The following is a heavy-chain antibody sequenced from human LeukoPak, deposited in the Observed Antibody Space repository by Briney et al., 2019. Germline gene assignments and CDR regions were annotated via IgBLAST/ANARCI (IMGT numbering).Heavy chain of an antibody. V-gene: IGHV3-21*01. Sequence: GESLRLSCTASGFTFSGYSMSWVRQAPGKGLEWVSSIGSTSTYMYYADLVKGRFTISRDNAKNSLYLQMNSLRAEDTAVYYCARPPFMDAPMAFYWYFDLWGRGTLVTVSS. J-gene: IGHJ2*01. CDR2: IGSTSTYM. CDR3: ARPPFMDAPMAFYWYFDL. CDR1: GFTFSGYS. D-gene: IGHD5-18*01.